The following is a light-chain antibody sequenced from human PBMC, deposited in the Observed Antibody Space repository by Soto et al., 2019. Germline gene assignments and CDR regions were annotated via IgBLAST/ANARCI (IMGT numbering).Light chain of an antibody. CDR2: GNN. J-gene: IGLJ1*01. CDR3: QSYDSSLSGYV. CDR1: SSNLGAPYD. Sequence: QSALTQPPSVSGAPGQTVIISCSGSSSNLGAPYDVNWFRQLPGTVPRLLIYGNNNRPSGVPDRFSGSKSGTSASLAITGLQDEDEADYYCQSYDSSLSGYVFGTGNKVTVL. V-gene: IGLV1-40*01.